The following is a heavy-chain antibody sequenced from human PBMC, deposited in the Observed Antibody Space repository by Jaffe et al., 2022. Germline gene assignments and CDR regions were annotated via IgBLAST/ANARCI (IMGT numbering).Heavy chain of an antibody. V-gene: IGHV3-23*01. CDR2: ISGSGGST. D-gene: IGHD2-15*01. CDR3: AKDDIVVVVAALEGVFDY. J-gene: IGHJ4*02. CDR1: GFTFSSYA. Sequence: EVQLLESGGGLVQPGGSLRLSCAASGFTFSSYAMSWVRQAPGKGLEWVSAISGSGGSTYYADSVKGRFTISRDNSKNTLYLQMNSLRAEDTAVYYCAKDDIVVVVAALEGVFDYWGQGTLVTVSS.